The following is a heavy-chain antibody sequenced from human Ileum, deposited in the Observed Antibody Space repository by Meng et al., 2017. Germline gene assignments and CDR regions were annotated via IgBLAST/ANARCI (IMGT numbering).Heavy chain of an antibody. CDR3: ARVWSNGGYYYCALDV. J-gene: IGHJ6*02. CDR1: GGSITTYNYY. D-gene: IGHD1/OR15-1a*01. CDR2: IYYSGTT. V-gene: IGHV4-39*07. Sequence: SETLSLTCTVSGGSITTYNYYWGWIRQPPAQGLEWIGNIYYSGTTYYNSSLKSRVTMSVDTSKNQFSLKLISVTAADTAVYYCARVWSNGGYYYCALDVWGQGTTVTVSS.